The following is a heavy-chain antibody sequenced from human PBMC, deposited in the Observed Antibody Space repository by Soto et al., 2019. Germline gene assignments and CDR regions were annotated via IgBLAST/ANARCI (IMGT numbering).Heavy chain of an antibody. V-gene: IGHV4-4*07. J-gene: IGHJ6*02. CDR1: GGSISSYY. CDR2: IYTSGST. D-gene: IGHD6-13*01. CDR3: ARERAEAGTSYYYYYYGMDV. Sequence: SETLSLTCAGSGGSISSYYWSWVRQPAGKGLEWIGRIYTSGSTNYNPSLNSRVTISVDTSKNQFSLKLSSVNAPDTAVYYCARERAEAGTSYYYYYYGMDVGGQGTTVT.